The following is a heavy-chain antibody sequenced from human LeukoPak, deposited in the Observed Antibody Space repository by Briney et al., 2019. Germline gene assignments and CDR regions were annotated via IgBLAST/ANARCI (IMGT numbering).Heavy chain of an antibody. D-gene: IGHD1-26*01. CDR3: GRESRIVRATSFWYYFVY. CDR1: GGSISSGDYY. V-gene: IGHV4-30-4*01. J-gene: IGHJ4*02. CDR2: IYHTGSF. Sequence: PSETLSLACTVSGGSISSGDYYWSWIRQPPGKGLEWIGFIYHTGSFHYNPSLKSRVTISVDTSKNTFSLNLRSVAPADTALYFCGRESRIVRATSFWYYFVYWGQGTLVAVS.